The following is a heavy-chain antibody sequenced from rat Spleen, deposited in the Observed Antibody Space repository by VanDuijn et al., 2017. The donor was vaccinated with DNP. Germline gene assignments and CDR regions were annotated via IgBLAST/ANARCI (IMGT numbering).Heavy chain of an antibody. CDR1: GFTFGDYY. J-gene: IGHJ2*01. V-gene: IGHV5-20*01. Sequence: EVQLVESGGGLVQPGRSLKLSCAASGFTFGDYYMAWVRQAPTKGLEWVAYISYDGGSTYHGDSVKGRFTISRDNAKSTLYLQMESLRSEDTATYYCTKDAFDYWGQGVMVTVSS. CDR2: ISYDGGST. CDR3: TKDAFDY.